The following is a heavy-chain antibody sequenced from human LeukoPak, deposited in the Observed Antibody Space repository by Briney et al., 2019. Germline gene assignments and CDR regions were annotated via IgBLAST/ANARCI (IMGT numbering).Heavy chain of an antibody. CDR1: GYTFTGYY. V-gene: IGHV1-2*02. J-gene: IGHJ6*03. CDR2: INPNSGGT. D-gene: IGHD2-15*01. CDR3: ARGLSGPYYYYYMDV. Sequence: GASVKVSCKASGYTFTGYYMHWVRQAHGQGLEWMGWINPNSGGTNYAQKFQGRVTMTRDTSISTAYMELSRLRSDDTAVYYCARGLSGPYYYYYMDVWGKGTAVTVSS.